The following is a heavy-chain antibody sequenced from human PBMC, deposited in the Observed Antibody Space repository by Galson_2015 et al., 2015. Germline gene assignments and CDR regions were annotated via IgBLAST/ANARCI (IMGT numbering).Heavy chain of an antibody. J-gene: IGHJ3*02. CDR3: AHRRRFGEVVVAFDI. CDR2: IYWNDDK. CDR1: GFSLSTSGVG. Sequence: PALVKPTQTLTLTCTFSGFSLSTSGVGVGWIRQPPGKALEWLALIYWNDDKRYSPSLKSRLTITKDTSKNQVVLTMTNMDPVDTATYYCAHRRRFGEVVVAFDIWGQGTMVTVSS. D-gene: IGHD3-10*01. V-gene: IGHV2-5*01.